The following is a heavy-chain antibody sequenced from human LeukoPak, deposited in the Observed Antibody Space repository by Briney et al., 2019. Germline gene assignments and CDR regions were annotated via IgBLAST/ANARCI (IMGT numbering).Heavy chain of an antibody. D-gene: IGHD4-23*01. J-gene: IGHJ4*02. CDR2: ISYDGSNK. CDR3: ARGHAVVKYFDY. CDR1: GFTFSTYS. V-gene: IGHV3-30*03. Sequence: GGSLRLSCAASGFTFSTYSMNWVRQAPGKGLEWVAVISYDGSNKYYADSVKGRFTISRDNSKNTLYLQMNSLRAEDTAVYYCARGHAVVKYFDYWGQGTLVTVSS.